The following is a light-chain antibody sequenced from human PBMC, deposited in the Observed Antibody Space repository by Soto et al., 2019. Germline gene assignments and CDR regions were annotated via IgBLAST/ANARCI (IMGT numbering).Light chain of an antibody. CDR3: CSYAGPSTI. Sequence: QSALTQPASVSGSPGQSITISCTGTSSDIGSYNFVSWFQQHPGKVPKLIIYEGTERPSGVSNCFSASKSGNTASLTISGLQPEDEADYYCCSYAGPSTIFGGGTKVTVL. V-gene: IGLV2-23*01. J-gene: IGLJ2*01. CDR2: EGT. CDR1: SSDIGSYNF.